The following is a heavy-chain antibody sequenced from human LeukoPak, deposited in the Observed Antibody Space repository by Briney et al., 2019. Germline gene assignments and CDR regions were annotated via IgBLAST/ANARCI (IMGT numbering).Heavy chain of an antibody. CDR2: INHSGST. CDR1: GGSFSGYY. Sequence: SETLSLTCAVYGGSFSGYYWSWIRQPPGKGLEWIGEINHSGSTNYNPSLKSRVTISVDASKNQFSLKLSSVTAADTAVYYCASIAVADDFYYYMDVWGKGTTVTVSS. J-gene: IGHJ6*03. D-gene: IGHD6-19*01. CDR3: ASIAVADDFYYYMDV. V-gene: IGHV4-34*01.